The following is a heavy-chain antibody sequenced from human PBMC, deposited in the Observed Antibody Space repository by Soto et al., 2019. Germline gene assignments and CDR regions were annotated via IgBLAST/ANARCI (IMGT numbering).Heavy chain of an antibody. Sequence: PGGSLRLSCAASGFTFSSYAMHWVRQAPGKGLEWVAVISYDGSNKYYADSVKGRFTISRDNSKNTLYLQMNSLRAEDTAVYYCARDPLLNYDFWSGPPYGMDVWGQGTTVTVSS. CDR2: ISYDGSNK. V-gene: IGHV3-30-3*01. CDR1: GFTFSSYA. D-gene: IGHD3-3*01. J-gene: IGHJ6*02. CDR3: ARDPLLNYDFWSGPPYGMDV.